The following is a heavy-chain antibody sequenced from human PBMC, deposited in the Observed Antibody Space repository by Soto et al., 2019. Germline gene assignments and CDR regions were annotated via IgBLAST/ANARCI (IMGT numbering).Heavy chain of an antibody. CDR3: AKDVLRFLEWLAFYGMDV. Sequence: QVQLVESGGGVVQPGRSLRLSCAASGFTFSSYCMHWVRQAPGKGLEWVAVISYDGSNKYYADSVKGRFTISRDNSKNTLYLQMNSLRAEDTAVYYCAKDVLRFLEWLAFYGMDVWGQGTTVTVSS. CDR2: ISYDGSNK. V-gene: IGHV3-30*18. CDR1: GFTFSSYC. J-gene: IGHJ6*02. D-gene: IGHD3-3*01.